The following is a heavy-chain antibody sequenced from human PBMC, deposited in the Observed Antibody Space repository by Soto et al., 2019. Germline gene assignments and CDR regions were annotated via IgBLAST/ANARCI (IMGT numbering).Heavy chain of an antibody. CDR1: GFTFSSYT. CDR2: ISSSSSYI. CDR3: VRDWDPAKAFDI. D-gene: IGHD1-26*01. V-gene: IGHV3-21*01. J-gene: IGHJ3*02. Sequence: EVQLVESGGGLVKPGGSLRLSCAASGFTFSSYTINWVRQAPGKGLEWVSSISSSSSYIYYADSMKGRFTISRDDARNSLCLQMNSLRAEDTAVYYCVRDWDPAKAFDIWGQGTMVTVSS.